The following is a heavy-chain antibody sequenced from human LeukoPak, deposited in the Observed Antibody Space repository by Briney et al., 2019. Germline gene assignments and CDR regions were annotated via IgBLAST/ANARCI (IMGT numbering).Heavy chain of an antibody. V-gene: IGHV3-53*01. CDR3: ARARGGYDY. Sequence: GGSLRLSCAASGFTFSSYGMHWVRQAPGKGLEWVSVIYSGGSTYYADSVKGRFTISRDNSKNTLYLQMNSLRAEDTAVYYCARARGGYDYWGQGTLVTVSS. CDR2: IYSGGST. CDR1: GFTFSSYG. J-gene: IGHJ4*02. D-gene: IGHD6-25*01.